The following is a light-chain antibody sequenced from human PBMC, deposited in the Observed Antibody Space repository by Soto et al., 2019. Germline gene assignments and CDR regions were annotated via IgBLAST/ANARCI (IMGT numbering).Light chain of an antibody. CDR1: QSISTN. CDR3: QQFNTWPPFT. Sequence: EIVMTQSPAVLSVSPGEGATLSCRASQSISTNLAWYQQKPGQAPRLLIYDASTRATGIPARFSGSGSGTEFTLTVSSLQSEDSAVYYCQQFNTWPPFTFGPGTTVEIK. J-gene: IGKJ3*01. V-gene: IGKV3-15*01. CDR2: DAS.